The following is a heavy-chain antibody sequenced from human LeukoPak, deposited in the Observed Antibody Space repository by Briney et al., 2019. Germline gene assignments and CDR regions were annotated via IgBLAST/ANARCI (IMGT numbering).Heavy chain of an antibody. CDR2: IYTSGST. V-gene: IGHV4-61*02. D-gene: IGHD6-19*01. Sequence: SETLSLTCTVSGGSISSSSYYWSWIRQPAGKGLEWIGRIYTSGSTNYNPSLKSRVTMSVDTSKNRFSLKLSSVTAADTAVYYCARDIAVAGIYYYYYYMDVWGKGTTVTISS. J-gene: IGHJ6*03. CDR1: GGSISSSSYY. CDR3: ARDIAVAGIYYYYYYMDV.